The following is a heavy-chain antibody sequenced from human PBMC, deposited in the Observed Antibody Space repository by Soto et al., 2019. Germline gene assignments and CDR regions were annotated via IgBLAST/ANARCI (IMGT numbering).Heavy chain of an antibody. V-gene: IGHV4-59*08. CDR1: GGSISSYY. CDR3: ARLRVVVVAATRADYYGMDV. Sequence: SETLSLTCTVSGGSISSYYWSWIRQSPGKGLEWIGCIYYSVSTNYNPSLKSRVTISVDTSKNQFSLKLSSVTAADTAVYYCARLRVVVVAATRADYYGMDVWGQGTTVTVSS. CDR2: IYYSVST. J-gene: IGHJ6*02. D-gene: IGHD2-15*01.